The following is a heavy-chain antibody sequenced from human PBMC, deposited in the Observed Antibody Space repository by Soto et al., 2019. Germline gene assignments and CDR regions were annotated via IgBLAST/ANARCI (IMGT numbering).Heavy chain of an antibody. D-gene: IGHD2-2*01. J-gene: IGHJ4*02. CDR1: GFTFSNAW. Sequence: PGGSLRLSCAASGFTFSNAWMNWVRQAPGKGLEWVDRIKSKTDGGTTDYAAPVKGRFTISRDDSKNTLYLQMNSLKTEDTAVYYCTTEVQLPFDYWGQGTLVTVSS. V-gene: IGHV3-15*07. CDR2: IKSKTDGGTT. CDR3: TTEVQLPFDY.